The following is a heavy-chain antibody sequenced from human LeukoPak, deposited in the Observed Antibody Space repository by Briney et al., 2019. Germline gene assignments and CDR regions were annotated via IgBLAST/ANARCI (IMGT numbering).Heavy chain of an antibody. D-gene: IGHD2-2*01. CDR2: TYYRSKWYN. CDR3: ARRLTQYDCFDP. V-gene: IGHV6-1*01. CDR1: GDSVSSNSAT. Sequence: SQTLSLTCAISGDSVSSNSATWGWIRQSPSRGLEWLGRTYYRSKWYNEYAVSVKSRITINPDTSRNQLSLHLRSVTPEDTAVYYCARRLTQYDCFDPWGQGILVTVSS. J-gene: IGHJ5*02.